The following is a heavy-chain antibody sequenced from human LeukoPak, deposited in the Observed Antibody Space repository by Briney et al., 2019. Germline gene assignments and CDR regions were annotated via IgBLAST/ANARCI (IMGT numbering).Heavy chain of an antibody. CDR1: GFSSSSYG. CDR2: IGPGGNT. J-gene: IGHJ4*02. D-gene: IGHD3-10*01. CDR3: AKGGGGYLDY. V-gene: IGHV3-23*01. Sequence: GGSLRLSCAASGFSSSSYGMSWVRQAPGKGLEWVSAIGPGGNTYYADSVKGRFTISRDNSKNTAYLQMNSLRAEDTEDTAVYYCAKGGGGYLDYWGQGALVIVSS.